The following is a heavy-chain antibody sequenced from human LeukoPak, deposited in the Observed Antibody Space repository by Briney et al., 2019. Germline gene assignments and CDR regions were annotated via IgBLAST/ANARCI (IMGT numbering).Heavy chain of an antibody. CDR1: GFTFSTFG. CDR2: ISSGSYI. J-gene: IGHJ2*01. Sequence: GGSLRLSCAASGFTFSTFGMIWVRQAPGKGLDWVSSISSGSYISYADAVKARFTISRDNARNSLYLQMNSLRADDTAVYYCARLMFIAVGNWYFDLWGRGTLVTVSS. V-gene: IGHV3-21*01. CDR3: ARLMFIAVGNWYFDL. D-gene: IGHD6-19*01.